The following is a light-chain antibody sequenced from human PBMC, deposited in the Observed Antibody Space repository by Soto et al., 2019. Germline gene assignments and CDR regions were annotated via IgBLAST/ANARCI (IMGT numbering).Light chain of an antibody. Sequence: QSVLTQFASVSGSPGQSITISCTGTSTDVGGYDYVSWYQLHPGKAPKLLIYDVSNRPSGVSDRFSGSKSGSTASLTISGLQAEDEADYCCTSYTSSYSLIFGGGTKLTVL. CDR3: TSYTSSYSLI. V-gene: IGLV2-14*03. CDR1: STDVGGYDY. CDR2: DVS. J-gene: IGLJ2*01.